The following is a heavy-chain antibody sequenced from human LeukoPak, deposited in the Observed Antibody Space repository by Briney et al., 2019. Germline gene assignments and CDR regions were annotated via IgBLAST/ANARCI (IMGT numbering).Heavy chain of an antibody. D-gene: IGHD2-15*01. V-gene: IGHV1-69*05. J-gene: IGHJ6*03. CDR2: IIPIFGTA. CDR3: ASWGYSSSAYYYCYYMDV. Sequence: ASVKVSCKASGGTFSSYAISWVRQAPGQGLEWMGGIIPIFGTANYAQKFQDRVTITTDESTSTAYMELSSLRSEDTAVYYCASWGYSSSAYYYCYYMDVWGKGTTVTVSS. CDR1: GGTFSSYA.